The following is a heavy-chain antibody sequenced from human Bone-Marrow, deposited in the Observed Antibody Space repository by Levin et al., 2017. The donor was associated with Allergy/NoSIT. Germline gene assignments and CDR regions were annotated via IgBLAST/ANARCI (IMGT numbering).Heavy chain of an antibody. J-gene: IGHJ4*02. CDR2: INPNSGGT. CDR1: GYTFTGYY. V-gene: IGHV1-2*02. D-gene: IGHD3-16*01. Sequence: ASVKVSCKASGYTFTGYYMHWVRQAPGQGLEWMGWINPNSGGTNYAQKFQGRVTMTRDTSISTAYMELSRLRSDDTAVYYCARGRDRRIMITFGGVWGQGTLVTVSS. CDR3: ARGRDRRIMITFGGV.